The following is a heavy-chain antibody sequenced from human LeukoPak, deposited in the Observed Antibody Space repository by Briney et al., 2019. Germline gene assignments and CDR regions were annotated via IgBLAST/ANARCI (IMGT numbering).Heavy chain of an antibody. CDR3: ARDRDYGDYNTQDLFVY. CDR1: GFTFSSYA. CDR2: ISGSGGST. J-gene: IGHJ4*02. D-gene: IGHD4-17*01. Sequence: AGGSLRLSCAASGFTFSSYAMSWVRQAPGKGPEWVSAISGSGGSTNYADSVKGRFTISRDSSKNALYLQMNSLRAEDTAVYYCARDRDYGDYNTQDLFVYWGQGTLVTVSS. V-gene: IGHV3-23*01.